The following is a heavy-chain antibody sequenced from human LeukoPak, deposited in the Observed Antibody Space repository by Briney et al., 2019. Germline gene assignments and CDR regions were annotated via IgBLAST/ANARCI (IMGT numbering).Heavy chain of an antibody. Sequence: PGGSLRLSCTASGFTFGDYAMSWFRQAPGKGLEWVGFIRSKAYGGTTEYAASVKGRFTISRDDSKSIAYLQMNSLKTEDTAVYYCTRDTTGLGDDSSGYHWGQGTLVTVSS. CDR3: TRDTTGLGDDSSGYH. V-gene: IGHV3-49*03. CDR1: GFTFGDYA. CDR2: IRSKAYGGTT. J-gene: IGHJ5*02. D-gene: IGHD3-22*01.